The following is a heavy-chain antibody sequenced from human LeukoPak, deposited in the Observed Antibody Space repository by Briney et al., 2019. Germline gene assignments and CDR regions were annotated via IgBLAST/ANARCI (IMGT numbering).Heavy chain of an antibody. V-gene: IGHV3-30*02. CDR1: GFTFSSYG. Sequence: GGSLRLSCAASGFTFSSYGMHWVRQAPGKGLEWVAFIRYDGSNKYYADSVKGRFTISRDNSKNTLYLQMNSLRAEDTAVYYCAKGDIVVVPAAMGVWGKGTTVTVSS. CDR2: IRYDGSNK. J-gene: IGHJ6*04. D-gene: IGHD2-2*01. CDR3: AKGDIVVVPAAMGV.